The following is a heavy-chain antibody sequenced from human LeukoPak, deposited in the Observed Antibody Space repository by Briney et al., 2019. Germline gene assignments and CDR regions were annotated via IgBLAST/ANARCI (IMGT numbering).Heavy chain of an antibody. V-gene: IGHV4-4*07. CDR3: ARANGSGSYLYFDY. D-gene: IGHD3-10*01. CDR2: LSTSGST. Sequence: SETLSLTCTVSGGSITSYYWNWIRQPAGKGLEWIGRLSTSGSTDYNPSLKSRVTMSEDTSNNEFSLKLTSVTAADTAVYYCARANGSGSYLYFDYWGQGTLVTVSS. CDR1: GGSITSYY. J-gene: IGHJ4*02.